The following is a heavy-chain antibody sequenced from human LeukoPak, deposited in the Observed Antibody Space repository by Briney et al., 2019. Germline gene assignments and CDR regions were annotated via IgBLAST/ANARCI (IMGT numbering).Heavy chain of an antibody. Sequence: GGSLRLSCAASGFTVSSTYMTWVRQAPGKGLEWVSVIFSGGSTYYADSVKGRFTISRDNSKNTLYLQMNSLRAEDTAVYYCARHVFNWGQGTLVTVSS. CDR1: GFTVSSTY. D-gene: IGHD3-10*02. J-gene: IGHJ4*02. CDR3: ARHVFN. V-gene: IGHV3-53*01. CDR2: IFSGGST.